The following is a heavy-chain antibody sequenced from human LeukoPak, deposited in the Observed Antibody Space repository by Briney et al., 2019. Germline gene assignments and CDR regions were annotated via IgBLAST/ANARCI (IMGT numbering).Heavy chain of an antibody. V-gene: IGHV4-34*01. J-gene: IGHJ4*02. CDR2: INHSGST. CDR3: ARSAYYYGSGSFPFDY. CDR1: GGSLRGYY. D-gene: IGHD3-10*01. Sequence: PSETLSLICAVYGGSLRGYYWSWIRQPQGKGLEWIGEINHSGSTNYNPSLKSRVTISVDTSKDQFSLKLSSVTAADTAVYYCARSAYYYGSGSFPFDYWGQGTLVTVSS.